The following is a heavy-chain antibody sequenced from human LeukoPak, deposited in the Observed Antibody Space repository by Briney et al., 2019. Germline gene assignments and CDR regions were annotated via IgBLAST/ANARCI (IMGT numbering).Heavy chain of an antibody. V-gene: IGHV4-38-2*01. Sequence: PSETLSLTCAVSTYSISSGYYWGWIRPPPGKGLEWTGSIYHRGNTYYNPSLKSRVTISVDTSKNQFSLKLSSVTAADTAVYYCARIRMITFGGVIVRTYYFDYWGQGTLVIVSS. CDR3: ARIRMITFGGVIVRTYYFDY. CDR2: IYHRGNT. J-gene: IGHJ4*02. D-gene: IGHD3-16*02. CDR1: TYSISSGYY.